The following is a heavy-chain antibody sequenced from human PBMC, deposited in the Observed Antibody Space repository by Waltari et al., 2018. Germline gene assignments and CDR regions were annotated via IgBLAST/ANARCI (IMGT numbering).Heavy chain of an antibody. Sequence: QVQLQESGPGLVKPSQTLSLTCTVSGGSISSGSYYWSWIRQPAGKGLEWIGYIYTSGSTNYNPSLKSRVTISVDTSKNQFSLKLSSVTAADTAVYYCARGSQGRWLVNFDYWGQGTLVTVSS. CDR1: GGSISSGSYY. J-gene: IGHJ4*02. D-gene: IGHD6-19*01. V-gene: IGHV4-61*09. CDR2: IYTSGST. CDR3: ARGSQGRWLVNFDY.